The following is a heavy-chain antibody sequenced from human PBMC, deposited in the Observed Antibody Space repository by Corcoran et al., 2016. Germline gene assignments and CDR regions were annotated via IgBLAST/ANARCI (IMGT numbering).Heavy chain of an antibody. CDR3: AKQDALTTVTPPDY. D-gene: IGHD4-17*01. CDR1: GFTFSSYG. J-gene: IGHJ4*02. CDR2: ISYDGSNK. V-gene: IGHV3-30*18. Sequence: QVQLVESGGGVVQPGRSLRLSCAASGFTFSSYGMHWVRQAPGKGLEWVAVISYDGSNKYYADSVKGRFTISRDNSKNTLYLQMNSLRAEDTAVYYCAKQDALTTVTPPDYWGQGTLVTVSS.